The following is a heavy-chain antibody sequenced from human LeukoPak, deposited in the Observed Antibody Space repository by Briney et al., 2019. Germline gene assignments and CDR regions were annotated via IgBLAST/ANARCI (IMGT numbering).Heavy chain of an antibody. D-gene: IGHD4-17*01. Sequence: GGSLRLSCAASGFTFSSHWMTWVRQAPGKGLEWVANIKQDGGEQYNVDSVKGRFTISRDNAKNSLYLQMNSLRAEDTAVYYCARGPAYGDFTDFFDYWGQGTLVTVSS. V-gene: IGHV3-7*01. CDR3: ARGPAYGDFTDFFDY. CDR2: IKQDGGEQ. CDR1: GFTFSSHW. J-gene: IGHJ4*02.